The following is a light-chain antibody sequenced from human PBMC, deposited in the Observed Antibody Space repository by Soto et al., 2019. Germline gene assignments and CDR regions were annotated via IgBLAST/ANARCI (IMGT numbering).Light chain of an antibody. CDR1: QSVSSN. CDR3: QQYNKWPPYT. CDR2: GAS. J-gene: IGKJ2*01. Sequence: EIVITQSPATLSVSPGERATLSCRASQSVSSNLAWYQQKPGQAPRLLIYGASTRATGIPARFSGSGSGAEFTLTISSLQSEDSAAYYCQQYNKWPPYTFGQGTKLEIK. V-gene: IGKV3-15*01.